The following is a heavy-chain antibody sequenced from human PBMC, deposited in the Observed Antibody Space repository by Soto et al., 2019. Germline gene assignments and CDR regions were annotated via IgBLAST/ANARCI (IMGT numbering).Heavy chain of an antibody. CDR2: INAGNGNT. CDR3: ARDVGGMDV. V-gene: IGHV1-3*01. CDR1: GYTFTSYA. D-gene: IGHD1-26*01. Sequence: ASVKVSFKAAGYTFTSYAMHWVLQAPGQRLEWMGWINAGNGNTKYSQKFQGRVTITRDKSASTAYMELSSLRSEDTAVYYCARDVGGMDVWGQGTTVTVSS. J-gene: IGHJ6*02.